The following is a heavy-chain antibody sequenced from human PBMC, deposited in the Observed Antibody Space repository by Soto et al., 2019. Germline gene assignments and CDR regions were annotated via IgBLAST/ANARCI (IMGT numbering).Heavy chain of an antibody. CDR3: AGGAIPLGYCSSTSCYAFDI. J-gene: IGHJ3*02. D-gene: IGHD2-2*01. Sequence: QVQLVQSGAEVKKPGASVKVSCKASGYTFTSYGISWVRQAPGQGLEWMGWISAYNGNTNYAQKLQGRVTMTTDTSTSTAYMELRSLRSDDTAVYYCAGGAIPLGYCSSTSCYAFDIWGQGTMVTVSS. CDR2: ISAYNGNT. CDR1: GYTFTSYG. V-gene: IGHV1-18*01.